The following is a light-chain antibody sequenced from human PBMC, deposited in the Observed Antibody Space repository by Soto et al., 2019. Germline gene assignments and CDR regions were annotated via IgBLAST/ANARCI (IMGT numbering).Light chain of an antibody. Sequence: EIVMTQSPATLSVSPGERATLSCRASQSVSSNLAWYQQRPGQAPRLLISGASTRASDIPARFSGSGSGTEFTLTISSLQSEDFAVYYCQQYNNWPPGTFGQGTKLEI. CDR2: GAS. CDR1: QSVSSN. V-gene: IGKV3-15*01. CDR3: QQYNNWPPGT. J-gene: IGKJ2*01.